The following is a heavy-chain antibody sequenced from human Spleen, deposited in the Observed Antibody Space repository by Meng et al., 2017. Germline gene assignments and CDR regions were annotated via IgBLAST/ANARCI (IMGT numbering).Heavy chain of an antibody. J-gene: IGHJ4*02. CDR1: GGSMSSGNYY. CDR2: IHHSGSA. D-gene: IGHD2-21*01. CDR3: ASFDHIPRRNYFDY. V-gene: IGHV4-30-4*01. Sequence: QVQLQESGPGLVEPSQTLSLTCTVSGGSMSSGNYYWSWIRQPLGKGLEWIGYIHHSGSAYYNPSLKSRVSISVDTSKNQFSLNLNSMTAADTAVYYCASFDHIPRRNYFDYWGQGTLVTVSS.